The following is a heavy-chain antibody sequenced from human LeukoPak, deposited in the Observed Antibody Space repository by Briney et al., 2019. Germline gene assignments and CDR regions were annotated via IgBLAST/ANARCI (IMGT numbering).Heavy chain of an antibody. CDR3: EKRGSGGYHYFYYHIDA. J-gene: IGHJ6*03. D-gene: IGHD1-26*01. V-gene: IGHV3-23*01. CDR2: ISGSGGNT. CDR1: GFSFSNFA. Sequence: SGGSLRLPCAASGFSFSNFAMNWVGLAPGKGLEWVSSISGSGGNTYYADSVNCRVTISRDNSMNTLYLHINSLRVEDTATYFCEKRGSGGYHYFYYHIDAWAKGTTVTVSS.